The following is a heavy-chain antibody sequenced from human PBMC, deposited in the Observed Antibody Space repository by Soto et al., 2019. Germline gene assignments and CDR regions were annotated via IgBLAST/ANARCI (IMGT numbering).Heavy chain of an antibody. Sequence: SKTLSLTCTVSGGSISSGGYYWSWIRQHPGKGLEWIGYIYYSGSTYYNPSLKSRVTISVDTSKNQFSLKLSSVTAADTAVYYCARWTQKKDSSCKFDYWGQVTLLTVSS. CDR1: GGSISSGGYY. V-gene: IGHV4-31*03. D-gene: IGHD3-22*01. CDR3: ARWTQKKDSSCKFDY. CDR2: IYYSGST. J-gene: IGHJ4*02.